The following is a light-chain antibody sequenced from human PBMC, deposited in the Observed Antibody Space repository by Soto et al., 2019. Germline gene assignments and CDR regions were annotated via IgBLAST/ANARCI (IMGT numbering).Light chain of an antibody. J-gene: IGKJ1*01. CDR2: GAS. V-gene: IGKV3-20*01. Sequence: EIVLTQSPDTLSLSAGETATLSCGASQSVSSSHIAWYQQKPGQSPRLLIDGASSRASGIPDRFSGSGSGTDFTLTISRLEPEDFAVYYCQQYVGLPPTFGQGTKV. CDR3: QQYVGLPPT. CDR1: QSVSSSH.